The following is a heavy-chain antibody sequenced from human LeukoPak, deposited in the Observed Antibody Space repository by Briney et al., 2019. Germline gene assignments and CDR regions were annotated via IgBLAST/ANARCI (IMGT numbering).Heavy chain of an antibody. Sequence: KPSETLSLTCAVYGGSLTNYYWSWIRQPPGKGLEWIGEINHGGKTYYNPSLKSRVTISVDMSKNQFSLELSYVTAADTAVYYCARGPASGSNFAWFDPWGQGTLVTVSS. D-gene: IGHD3-10*01. CDR1: GGSLTNYY. J-gene: IGHJ5*02. CDR2: INHGGKT. V-gene: IGHV4-34*01. CDR3: ARGPASGSNFAWFDP.